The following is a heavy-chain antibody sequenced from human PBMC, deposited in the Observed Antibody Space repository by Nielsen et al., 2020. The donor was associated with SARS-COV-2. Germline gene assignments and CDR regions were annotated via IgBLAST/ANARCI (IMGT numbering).Heavy chain of an antibody. CDR1: GYTFTGYY. J-gene: IGHJ6*02. CDR3: AREKGSYGPAGYGMDV. CDR2: INPNSGGP. D-gene: IGHD3-16*01. Sequence: ASVKVSCKASGYTFTGYYMHWVRQAPGQGLEWMGRINPNSGGPNYAQKFQGRVTMTRDTSISTAYMELSRLRSDDTAVYYCAREKGSYGPAGYGMDVWGQGTTVTSP. V-gene: IGHV1-2*06.